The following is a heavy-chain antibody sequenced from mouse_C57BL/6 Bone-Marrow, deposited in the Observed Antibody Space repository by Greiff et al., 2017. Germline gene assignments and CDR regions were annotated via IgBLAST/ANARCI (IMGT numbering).Heavy chain of an antibody. CDR1: GYAFSSYW. CDR3: AREIYYYGSRYFDV. Sequence: QVQLQQSGAELVKPGASVKISCKASGYAFSSYWMNWVKQRPGKGLEWIGQIYPGDGATNYNGKFKGKATLTADKSSSTAYMQLSSLTSEDSAVYFCAREIYYYGSRYFDVWGTGTTVTVSS. D-gene: IGHD1-1*01. V-gene: IGHV1-80*01. J-gene: IGHJ1*03. CDR2: IYPGDGAT.